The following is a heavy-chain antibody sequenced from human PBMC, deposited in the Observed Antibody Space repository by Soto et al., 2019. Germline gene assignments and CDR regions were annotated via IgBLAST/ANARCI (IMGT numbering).Heavy chain of an antibody. D-gene: IGHD6-13*01. CDR2: INPASGST. CDR3: ARDLAAGDY. J-gene: IGHJ4*02. Sequence: QVQLVQSGAEVKKPGASVKLSCRTSGYTFTHYYIHWVRQAPGQGLEWLAIINPASGSTNYAQDFQGRVTLTMDTSTTTGNMELGGLRAEDTAIFYWARDLAAGDYWGQGTLVTVSS. V-gene: IGHV1-46*01. CDR1: GYTFTHYY.